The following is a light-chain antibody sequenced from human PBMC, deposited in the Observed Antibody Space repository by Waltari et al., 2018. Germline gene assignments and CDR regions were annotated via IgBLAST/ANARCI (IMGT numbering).Light chain of an antibody. CDR3: MQGIHRPWT. Sequence: DVVMTQSPLSLPVILGQPDSISCRTSESPVSSDGNTYLNWFQQRPGQPPRRLIFKVSNRDSGVPDRFSGSGSGTDFTLRISRVEAEDVGVYYCMQGIHRPWTFGQGTKVEIK. CDR1: ESPVSSDGNTY. J-gene: IGKJ1*01. CDR2: KVS. V-gene: IGKV2-30*01.